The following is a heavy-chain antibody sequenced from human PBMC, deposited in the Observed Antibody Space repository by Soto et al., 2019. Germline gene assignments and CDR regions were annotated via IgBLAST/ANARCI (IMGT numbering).Heavy chain of an antibody. V-gene: IGHV4-61*05. Sequence: SETLSLTCTVSGGSISSSSYYWGWIRQPPGKGLEWIGCIYYSWSTNYNPSLKSRVTISIDTSKTQFSLKLSSVTAADTAVYYCARRLAAAGTLAFDIWGQGTMVTVSS. J-gene: IGHJ3*02. CDR2: IYYSWST. CDR1: GGSISSSSYY. D-gene: IGHD6-13*01. CDR3: ARRLAAAGTLAFDI.